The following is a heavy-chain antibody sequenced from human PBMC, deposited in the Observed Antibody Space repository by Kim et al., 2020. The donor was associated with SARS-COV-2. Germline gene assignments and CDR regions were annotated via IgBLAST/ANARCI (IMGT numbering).Heavy chain of an antibody. D-gene: IGHD2-21*01. V-gene: IGHV1-8*01. CDR3: ARAIKEIVVADRYVDY. J-gene: IGHJ4*02. Sequence: ASVKVSCKASGYTFTSYDINWVRQATGQGLEWMGWMNPNSGNTGYAQKFQGRVTMTRNTSISTAYMELSSLRSEDTAVYYCARAIKEIVVADRYVDYWGQGTLVTVSS. CDR1: GYTFTSYD. CDR2: MNPNSGNT.